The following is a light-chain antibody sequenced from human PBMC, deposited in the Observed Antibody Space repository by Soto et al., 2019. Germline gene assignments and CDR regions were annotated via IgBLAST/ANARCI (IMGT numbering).Light chain of an antibody. J-gene: IGKJ5*01. CDR3: QQYDGTSIT. CDR2: GAS. V-gene: IGKV3-20*01. CDR1: QNVINNY. Sequence: EIPLTQSPDTLSLSPGERATLSCRASQNVINNYLAWYQQKPGQAPSLLIYGASSRASGIADRFSGSGSGTTFTLAITRLEPEDFGVYSCQQYDGTSITFGQGTRLQIK.